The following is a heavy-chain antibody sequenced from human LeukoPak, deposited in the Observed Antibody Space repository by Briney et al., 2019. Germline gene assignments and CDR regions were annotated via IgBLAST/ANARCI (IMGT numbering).Heavy chain of an antibody. J-gene: IGHJ3*02. CDR2: IWYDGSNK. CDR3: ARDPGDYVGNDAFDI. CDR1: GFTFSSYG. D-gene: IGHD4-17*01. V-gene: IGHV3-33*01. Sequence: GGSLRLSCAASGFTFSSYGMHWVRQAPGKGLEWVAVIWYDGSNKYYADSVKGRFTVSRDNSKNTVYLQMNSLRAEDTAVYYCARDPGDYVGNDAFDIWGQGTMVTVSS.